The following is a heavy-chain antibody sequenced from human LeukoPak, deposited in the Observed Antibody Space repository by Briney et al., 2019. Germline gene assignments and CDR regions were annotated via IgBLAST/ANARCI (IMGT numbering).Heavy chain of an antibody. V-gene: IGHV4-39*07. J-gene: IGHJ4*02. CDR2: INHSGST. D-gene: IGHD6-13*01. CDR3: ARGHTAGDFDY. CDR1: GGSISSSSYY. Sequence: PSETLSLTCTVSGGSISSSSYYWGWIRQPPGKGLEWIGEINHSGSTNYNPSLKSRVTISVDTSKNQFSLKLSSVTAADTAVYYCARGHTAGDFDYWGQGTLVTVSS.